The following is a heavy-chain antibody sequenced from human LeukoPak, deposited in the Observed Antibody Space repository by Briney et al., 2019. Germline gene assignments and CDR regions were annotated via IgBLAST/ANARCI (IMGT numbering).Heavy chain of an antibody. D-gene: IGHD2-21*01. CDR2: ISGTGGAT. CDR3: VKDPRDTYGTNWFVS. CDR1: GFSFGNYV. J-gene: IGHJ5*01. V-gene: IGHV3-23*01. Sequence: GGSLRLSCVASGFSFGNYVMSWVRQAPGKGLQWVSQISGTGGATWYAGFARDRFTISRDNSKKTLYLQMSGLRVEDTAMYYCVKDPRDTYGTNWFVSWGQGTLLIVSS.